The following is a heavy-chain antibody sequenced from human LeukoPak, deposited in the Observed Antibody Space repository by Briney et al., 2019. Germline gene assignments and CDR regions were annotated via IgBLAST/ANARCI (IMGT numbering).Heavy chain of an antibody. CDR1: GGTFSSYA. D-gene: IGHD5-18*01. CDR3: ARDRGRGYSYGYDLDY. CDR2: IIPIFGTA. V-gene: IGHV1-69*05. Sequence: SVKVSCKASGGTFSSYAISWVRQAPGQGLEWMGRIIPIFGTANYAQKFQGRVTITTDESTNTAYMELSSLRSEDTAVYYCARDRGRGYSYGYDLDYWGQGTLVTVSS. J-gene: IGHJ4*02.